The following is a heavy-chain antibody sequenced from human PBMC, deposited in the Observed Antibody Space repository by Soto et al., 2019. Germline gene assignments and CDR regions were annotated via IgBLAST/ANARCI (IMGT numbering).Heavy chain of an antibody. V-gene: IGHV4-34*01. J-gene: IGHJ4*02. CDR1: GESFSGYY. Sequence: QVQLQQWGAGLLKPSETLSLACAVYGESFSGYYWSWIRQTPGKGLEWIGEINHSGSTSYSPSLESRVTISPDTSKNHFSLRLTSVTAADTAVYFCARVTQGWFFDHWGQGTLVTVSS. CDR2: INHSGST. D-gene: IGHD2-15*01. CDR3: ARVTQGWFFDH.